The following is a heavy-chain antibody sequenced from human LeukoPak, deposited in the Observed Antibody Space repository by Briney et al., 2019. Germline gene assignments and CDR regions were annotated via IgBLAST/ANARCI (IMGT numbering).Heavy chain of an antibody. J-gene: IGHJ4*02. V-gene: IGHV4-34*01. CDR1: GGSFSGYY. CDR2: INHSGSN. CDR3: ARSHGSSGSEGILDY. Sequence: PSETLSLTCAVYGGSFSGYYWSWIRQPPGKGLEWIGEINHSGSNNYNPSLKSRVTISVDTSKNQFSLKLSSVTAADTAVYYCARSHGSSGSEGILDYWGQGTLVTVSS. D-gene: IGHD6-19*01.